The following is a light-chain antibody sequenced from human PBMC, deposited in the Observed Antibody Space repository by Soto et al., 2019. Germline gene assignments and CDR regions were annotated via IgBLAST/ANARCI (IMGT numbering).Light chain of an antibody. CDR2: GAS. CDR1: QSVSNN. V-gene: IGKV3-15*01. CDR3: QQYDNWPYT. J-gene: IGKJ2*01. Sequence: EIVMTHSPATLSVSPGERATLSCRASQSVSNNLAWYQQKPGQAPRLLIYGASPRATAIPARFSGSGSGTEFTLTISSLQSEDFAVYFCQQYDNWPYTFGQGTKLEIK.